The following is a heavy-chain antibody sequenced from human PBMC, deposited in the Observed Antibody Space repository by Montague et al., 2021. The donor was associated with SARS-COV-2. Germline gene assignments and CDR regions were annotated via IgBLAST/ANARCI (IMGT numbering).Heavy chain of an antibody. CDR3: ARGINSAGSYYYHLDV. V-gene: IGHV4-59*13. J-gene: IGHJ6*02. CDR1: GGSMSGYN. CDR2: SFNGEKT. Sequence: SETLSLTCNVAGGSMSGYNWSWIRQPPGKGFRWLGFSFNGEKTGYNPPPRIQATISVDTSRNQFSLRLGSVTAADTAVYFCARGINSAGSYYYHLDVWGQGTTVTVSS. D-gene: IGHD2-21*01.